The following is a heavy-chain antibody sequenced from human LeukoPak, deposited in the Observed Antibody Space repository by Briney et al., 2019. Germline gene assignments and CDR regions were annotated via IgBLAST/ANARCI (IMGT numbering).Heavy chain of an antibody. CDR3: AACSGGSCSFDY. J-gene: IGHJ4*02. D-gene: IGHD2-15*01. CDR2: MNPNSGNT. CDR1: GYTFTSYG. Sequence: ASVKVSCKASGYTFTSYGISWVRQAPGQGLEWMGWMNPNSGNTGYAQKFQGRVTMTRNTSISTAYMELSSLRSEDTAVYYCAACSGGSCSFDYWGQGTLVTVSS. V-gene: IGHV1-8*02.